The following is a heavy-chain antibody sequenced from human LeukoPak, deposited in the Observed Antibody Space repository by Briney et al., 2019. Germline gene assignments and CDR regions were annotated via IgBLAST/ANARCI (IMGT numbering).Heavy chain of an antibody. D-gene: IGHD5-18*01. CDR1: GFTFSSYA. CDR3: ARGGYSYGHSPFDY. J-gene: IGHJ4*02. V-gene: IGHV3-64*01. CDR2: ISSNGGST. Sequence: GGSLRLSRAASGFTFSSYAMHWVRQAPGKGLEYVSAISSNGGSTYYANSVKGRFTISRDNSKNTLYLQMGSLRAEDMAVYYCARGGYSYGHSPFDYWGQGTLVTVSS.